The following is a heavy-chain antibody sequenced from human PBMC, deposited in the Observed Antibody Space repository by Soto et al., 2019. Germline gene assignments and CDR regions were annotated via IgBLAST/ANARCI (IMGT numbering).Heavy chain of an antibody. J-gene: IGHJ4*02. D-gene: IGHD6-19*01. CDR1: GFTFSSYA. CDR2: ISYDGSNK. Sequence: GGSLRLSCAASGFTFSSYAMHWVRQAPGKGLEWVAVISYDGSNKHYAESVKGRFTISRDNSKNTLFLQMNNLRAEDTAVYYCAKISSAVAGSDYWGQGTLVTVSS. CDR3: AKISSAVAGSDY. V-gene: IGHV3-30*18.